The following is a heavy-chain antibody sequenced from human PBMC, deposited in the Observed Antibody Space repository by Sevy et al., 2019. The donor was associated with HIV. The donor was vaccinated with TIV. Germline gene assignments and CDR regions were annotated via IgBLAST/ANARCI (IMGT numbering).Heavy chain of an antibody. CDR2: IKSKTDGGTA. J-gene: IGHJ6*02. V-gene: IGHV3-15*01. CDR1: GFTFNYAW. Sequence: GGSLRLSCAASGFTFNYAWMSWVRQAPGKGLEWVGRIKSKTDGGTADYAAHVKGRFTISRDESENTLYLQMNSLKTEDTAGYYCASVVKNDFWDGHVNYYGLDVWGQGTTVTVSS. CDR3: ASVVKNDFWDGHVNYYGLDV. D-gene: IGHD3-3*01.